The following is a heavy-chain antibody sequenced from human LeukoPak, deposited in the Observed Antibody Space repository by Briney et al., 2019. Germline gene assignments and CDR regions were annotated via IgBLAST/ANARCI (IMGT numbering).Heavy chain of an antibody. CDR1: GGTFSSYA. CDR3: AREHCSSTSCYRAKQYNWFDP. Sequence: GASVKVSCKASGGTFSSYAISWVRQAPGQGLEWMGRIIPILGIANYAQKFQGRVTITADKSTSTAYMELSSLRSEDTAVYYCAREHCSSTSCYRAKQYNWFDPWGQGTPVTVSS. CDR2: IIPILGIA. V-gene: IGHV1-69*04. D-gene: IGHD2-2*01. J-gene: IGHJ5*02.